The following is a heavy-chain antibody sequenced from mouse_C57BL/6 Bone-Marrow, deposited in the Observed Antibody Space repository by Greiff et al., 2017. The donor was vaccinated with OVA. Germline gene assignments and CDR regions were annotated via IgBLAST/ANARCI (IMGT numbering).Heavy chain of an antibody. Sequence: QVQLQQPGAELVKPGASVKMSCKASGYTFTSYWITWVKQRPGQGLEWIGDIYPGSGSTNYNEKFKSKATLTVDTSSSTAYMQLSSLTSEDSAVYYCARRYAFYWYSDVWGTGTTVTVSS. CDR3: ARRYAFYWYSDV. CDR2: IYPGSGST. D-gene: IGHD2-12*01. CDR1: GYTFTSYW. J-gene: IGHJ1*03. V-gene: IGHV1-55*01.